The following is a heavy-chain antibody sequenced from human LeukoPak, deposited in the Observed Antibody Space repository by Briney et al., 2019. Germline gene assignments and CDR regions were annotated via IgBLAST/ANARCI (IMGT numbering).Heavy chain of an antibody. D-gene: IGHD3-10*01. J-gene: IGHJ2*01. CDR3: AKEGDTITMVRGVITKIDGGYFDL. CDR1: GFTFSNYA. Sequence: GGSLRLSCAASGFTFSNYAMHWVRQAPGKGLEYVSGISTNGGSTYYADSVKGRFTISRDNSKNTLFLQMGSLRAEDTAVYYCAKEGDTITMVRGVITKIDGGYFDLWGRGTLVTVSS. CDR2: ISTNGGST. V-gene: IGHV3-64*02.